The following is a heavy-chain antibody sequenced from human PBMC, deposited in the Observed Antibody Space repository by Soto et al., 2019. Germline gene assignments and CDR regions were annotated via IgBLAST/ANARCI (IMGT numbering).Heavy chain of an antibody. CDR2: IYYSGST. CDR1: GGSISSYY. CDR3: ARAYYGSGSYSRYYYYYGMDV. J-gene: IGHJ6*02. D-gene: IGHD3-10*01. V-gene: IGHV4-59*01. Sequence: SETLSLTCTVSGGSISSYYCSWIRQPPGKGLEWIGYIYYSGSTNYNPSLKSRVTISVDTSKNQFSLKLSSVTAADTAVYYCARAYYGSGSYSRYYYYYGMDVWGQGTTVTVSS.